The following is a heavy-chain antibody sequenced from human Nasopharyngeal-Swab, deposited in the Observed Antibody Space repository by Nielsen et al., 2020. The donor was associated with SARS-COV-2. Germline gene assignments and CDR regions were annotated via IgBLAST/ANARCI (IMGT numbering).Heavy chain of an antibody. D-gene: IGHD3-9*01. J-gene: IGHJ6*02. CDR2: ISAYNGNT. Sequence: ASVKVSCTASGYTFTSYGISWVRQAPGQGLEWMGWISAYNGNTNYAQKLQGRVTMTTDTSTSTAYMELRSLRSDDTAVYYCARDSRYFDWHASYYYYGMDVWGQGTTVTVSS. V-gene: IGHV1-18*01. CDR3: ARDSRYFDWHASYYYYGMDV. CDR1: GYTFTSYG.